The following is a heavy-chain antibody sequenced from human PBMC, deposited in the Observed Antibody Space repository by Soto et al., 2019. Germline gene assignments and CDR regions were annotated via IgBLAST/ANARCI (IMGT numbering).Heavy chain of an antibody. J-gene: IGHJ4*02. V-gene: IGHV2-5*02. CDR2: IYWDDDK. Sequence: QITLKESGPTLVKPTQTLTLTFTFSGFSLSTSGVAVGWLRQPPGKALEWLALIYWDDDKRYSPSLKSRLTITEGSSKPRVVLTMTNMVTVDTATYYCAHSYGDRYFEDWCQGILDTVSS. CDR1: GFSLSTSGVA. CDR3: AHSYGDRYFED. D-gene: IGHD4-17*01.